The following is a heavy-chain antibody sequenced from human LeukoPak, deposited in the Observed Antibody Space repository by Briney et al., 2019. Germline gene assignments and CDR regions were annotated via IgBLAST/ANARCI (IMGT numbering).Heavy chain of an antibody. V-gene: IGHV3-74*01. Sequence: GGSLRLSCVASGFTFSNHWMHWVRQAPGKGLEWVSRIKTDGTITSSADSVEGRFTISRDNAKNSLYLQMNSLRAEDTAIYYCAKAANYDILTGYYLDYWGQGTLVTVSS. CDR2: IKTDGTIT. J-gene: IGHJ4*02. CDR1: GFTFSNHW. D-gene: IGHD3-9*01. CDR3: AKAANYDILTGYYLDY.